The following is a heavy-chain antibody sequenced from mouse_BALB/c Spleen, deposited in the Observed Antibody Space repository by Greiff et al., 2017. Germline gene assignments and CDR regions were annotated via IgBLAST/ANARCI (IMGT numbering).Heavy chain of an antibody. CDR1: GYSFTSYW. CDR2: IDPSDSET. Sequence: QVQLQQSGPQLVRPGASVKISCKASGYSFTSYWMHWVKQRPGQGLEWIGMIDPSDSETRLNQKFKDKATLTVDKSSSTAYMQLSSPTSEDSAVYYCARKEGLGYWGQGTSVTVSS. V-gene: IGHV1S126*01. CDR3: ARKEGLGY. J-gene: IGHJ4*01.